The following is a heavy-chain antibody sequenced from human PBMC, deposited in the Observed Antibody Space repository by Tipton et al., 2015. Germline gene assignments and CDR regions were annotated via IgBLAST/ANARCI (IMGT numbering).Heavy chain of an antibody. CDR3: ARGSGSRDSSDFDN. D-gene: IGHD3-22*01. J-gene: IGHJ4*02. CDR1: GGSVTSGSYY. Sequence: TLSLTCTVSGGSVTSGSYYWSWIRQPPGKGLEWIGYISYTDGAHYNPALKSRVTISVDTSKTQFSLKMRSVTATDTAVYYCARGSGSRDSSDFDNWGQGSLVTVSS. V-gene: IGHV4-61*01. CDR2: ISYTDGA.